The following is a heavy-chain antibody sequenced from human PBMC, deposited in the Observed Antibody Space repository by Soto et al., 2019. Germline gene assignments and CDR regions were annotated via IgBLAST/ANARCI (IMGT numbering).Heavy chain of an antibody. CDR3: AKDPIAIVVVPAALDY. CDR2: ISYDGSNK. Sequence: GGSLRLSCAASGFTFSSYGMHWVRQAPGKGLEWVAVISYDGSNKYYADSVKGRFTISRDNSKNTLYLQMNSLRAEDTAVYYCAKDPIAIVVVPAALDYWGQGTLVTVSS. D-gene: IGHD2-2*01. V-gene: IGHV3-30*18. CDR1: GFTFSSYG. J-gene: IGHJ4*02.